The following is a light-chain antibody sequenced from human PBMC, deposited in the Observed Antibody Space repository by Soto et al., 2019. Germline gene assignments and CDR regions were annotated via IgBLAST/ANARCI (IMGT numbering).Light chain of an antibody. J-gene: IGKJ5*01. Sequence: EIVLTQSPGTLSLSPGGRATLSCRASQTISGNNLAWYQQKPGQAPRLLIYGASSRATGIPDRFSGSGSGTDFTLTISRLEPEDFAVYYCHQYDTSPITFGQGTRLEI. CDR1: QTISGNN. V-gene: IGKV3-20*01. CDR3: HQYDTSPIT. CDR2: GAS.